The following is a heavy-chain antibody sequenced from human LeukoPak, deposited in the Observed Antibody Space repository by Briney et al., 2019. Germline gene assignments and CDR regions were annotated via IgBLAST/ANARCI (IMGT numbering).Heavy chain of an antibody. D-gene: IGHD1-7*01. J-gene: IGHJ4*02. CDR1: GFTFSSYW. Sequence: PGGSLRLSCAASGFTFSSYWMHWVRQAPGKGLVWVSRINSDGTSTSYADSVKGRFTVSRDNAKNTLYLQMNSLRAEDTAVYYCAKGGTTLSDYWGQGTLVTVSS. CDR2: INSDGTST. V-gene: IGHV3-74*01. CDR3: AKGGTTLSDY.